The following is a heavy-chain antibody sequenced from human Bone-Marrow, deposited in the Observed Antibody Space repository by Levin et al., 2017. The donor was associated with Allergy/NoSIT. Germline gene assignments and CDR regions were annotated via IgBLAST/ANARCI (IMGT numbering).Heavy chain of an antibody. J-gene: IGHJ4*02. CDR1: GFTFSKYG. D-gene: IGHD2-2*01. CDR2: IFHDGSNE. V-gene: IGHV3-33*02. Sequence: PGGSLRLSCAASGFTFSKYGMHWVRQAPGKGLEWVAVIFHDGSNENYGDSAKGRFSISRDNSKNTLFLQMISLRVEDTAVYYCARGQGAAVVPATTDFDFWGQGTLVTVSS. CDR3: ARGQGAAVVPATTDFDF.